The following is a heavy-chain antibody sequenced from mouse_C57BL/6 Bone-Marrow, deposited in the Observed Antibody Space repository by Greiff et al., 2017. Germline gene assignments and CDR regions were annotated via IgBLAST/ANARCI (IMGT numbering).Heavy chain of an antibody. Sequence: QVQLQQPGAELVKPGASVKLSCKASGYTFTSYWMQWVKQRPGQGLEWIGEIDPSDSYTNYNQKFKGKATLTVDTSSSTAYMQLSSLTSEDSAVYYCARGWDYYFDYWGQGTTLKVSS. CDR1: GYTFTSYW. J-gene: IGHJ2*01. CDR3: ARGWDYYFDY. D-gene: IGHD2-3*01. CDR2: IDPSDSYT. V-gene: IGHV1-50*01.